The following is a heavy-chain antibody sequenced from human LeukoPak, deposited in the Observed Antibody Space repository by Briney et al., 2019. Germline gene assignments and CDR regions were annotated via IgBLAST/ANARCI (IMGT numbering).Heavy chain of an antibody. V-gene: IGHV1-69*04. D-gene: IGHD6-19*01. CDR2: IIPILGIA. J-gene: IGHJ6*03. CDR3: ARDAQWLVPEGYYYYMDV. Sequence: GASVKVSCKASGGTFSSYAISWVRQAPGQGLEWMGRIIPILGIANYAQKFQGRVTITADKSTSTAYMELSSLRSEDTAVYYCARDAQWLVPEGYYYYMDVWGKGTTVTVSS. CDR1: GGTFSSYA.